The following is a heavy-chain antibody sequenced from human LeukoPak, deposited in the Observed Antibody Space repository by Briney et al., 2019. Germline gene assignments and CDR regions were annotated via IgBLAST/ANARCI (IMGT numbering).Heavy chain of an antibody. CDR2: ISGDEKTI. J-gene: IGHJ3*02. CDR1: GFTIRNYW. D-gene: IGHD2-8*01. Sequence: GGSLRLSCEASGFTIRNYWMNWVCKAPRKGLVWISRISGDEKTISYADSVKGRFTISRDNPKNTLSLQRNSLRVEDTALYYCGREDRVVLGNDAGEIWGQGKMFTVSS. CDR3: GREDRVVLGNDAGEI. V-gene: IGHV3-74*01.